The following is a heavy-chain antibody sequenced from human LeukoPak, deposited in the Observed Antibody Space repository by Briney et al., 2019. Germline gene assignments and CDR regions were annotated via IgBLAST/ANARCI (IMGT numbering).Heavy chain of an antibody. CDR2: ISGRGDLE. V-gene: IGHV3-23*01. Sequence: GGSLRLSCSASGFTFSSYAMTWVRQAPGKGLEWVSSISGRGDLEFYTESVKGRFTISRDHSKNTVHLQMDSLRAEDTAIYYCAREGDFWSGYPIDHYYYMDVWGKGTTVTVTS. CDR3: AREGDFWSGYPIDHYYYMDV. J-gene: IGHJ6*03. D-gene: IGHD3-3*01. CDR1: GFTFSSYA.